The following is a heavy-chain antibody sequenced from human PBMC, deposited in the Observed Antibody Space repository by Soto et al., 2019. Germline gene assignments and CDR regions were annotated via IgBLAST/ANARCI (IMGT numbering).Heavy chain of an antibody. V-gene: IGHV4-34*01. CDR3: ARGEVATIDY. Sequence: SETLSLTCAVYGGSFSGYYWSWIRQPPGKGLEWIGEINHSGSTNYNPSLKSRVTISVDTSKNQFSLKLSSVTAADTAVYYCARGEVATIDYWGQGTLVTVSS. CDR2: INHSGST. J-gene: IGHJ4*02. CDR1: GGSFSGYY. D-gene: IGHD5-12*01.